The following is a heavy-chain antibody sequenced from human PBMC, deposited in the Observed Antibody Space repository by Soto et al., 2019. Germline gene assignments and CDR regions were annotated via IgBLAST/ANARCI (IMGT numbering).Heavy chain of an antibody. V-gene: IGHV3-33*01. D-gene: IGHD4-17*01. CDR2: IWYDGTQK. Sequence: QVQLEESGGGVVQPGRSLRLSCEASGFTFNTYSMHWVRQPPGKGLEWLAAIWYDGTQKYYADSVKGRFIISRANYKKALYLEMNSLRVGDTAVYYCARAGGTTVTGLWHFDSWGQGTLVTVSS. CDR3: ARAGGTTVTGLWHFDS. CDR1: GFTFNTYS. J-gene: IGHJ4*02.